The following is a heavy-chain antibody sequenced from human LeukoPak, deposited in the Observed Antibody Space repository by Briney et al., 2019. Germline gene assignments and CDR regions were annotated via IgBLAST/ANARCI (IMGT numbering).Heavy chain of an antibody. D-gene: IGHD7-27*01. Sequence: GGSLRLPCAASGFTFSDYWMYWVRHVPGKGLVWLSQINSDGRSTNYADSVKGRFTISRDNAKNTLYLQMNNLRAEDTAVYYCARVNTHWGVDYWGQGTLVTVSS. V-gene: IGHV3-74*01. CDR3: ARVNTHWGVDY. J-gene: IGHJ4*02. CDR2: INSDGRST. CDR1: GFTFSDYW.